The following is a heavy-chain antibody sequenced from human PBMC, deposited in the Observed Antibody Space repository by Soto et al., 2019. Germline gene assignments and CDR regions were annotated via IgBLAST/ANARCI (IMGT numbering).Heavy chain of an antibody. CDR3: ARVRGRLDY. CDR2: INHSGST. Sequence: QVQLQQWGAGLLKPSETLSLTCAVYGGSFSGYYWSWIRQPPGKGLEWIGEINHSGSTNYNPSLKSRVTISVDTSKNKCSLKLSSVTAADTAVYYCARVRGRLDYWGQGTLVTVSS. J-gene: IGHJ4*02. V-gene: IGHV4-34*01. CDR1: GGSFSGYY. D-gene: IGHD1-1*01.